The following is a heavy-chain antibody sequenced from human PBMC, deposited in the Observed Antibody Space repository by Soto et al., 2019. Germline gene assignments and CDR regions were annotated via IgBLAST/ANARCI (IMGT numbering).Heavy chain of an antibody. Sequence: PGGSLRLSCAASGFTFSSYAMSWVRQAPGKGLEWVSVISGSGGSTYYADSVKGRFTISRDNSKNTLYLQMNSLRAEDTAVYYCAKXIWTYCGGDCYSFYFDYWGQGTLVTVSS. CDR3: AKXIWTYCGGDCYSFYFDY. J-gene: IGHJ4*02. V-gene: IGHV3-23*01. CDR1: GFTFSSYA. CDR2: ISGSGGST. D-gene: IGHD2-21*02.